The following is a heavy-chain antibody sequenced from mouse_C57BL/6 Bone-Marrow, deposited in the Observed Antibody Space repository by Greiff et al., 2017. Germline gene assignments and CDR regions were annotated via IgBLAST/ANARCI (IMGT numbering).Heavy chain of an antibody. CDR3: ARHAGGSSGYWFAY. V-gene: IGHV5-6*01. Sequence: EVMLVESGGDLVKPGGSLKLSCAASGFTFSSYGMSWVRQTPDKRLEWVATISSGGSYTYYPDSVKGRFTSTRDNAKNTLYLQMSSLKSEDTAMYYCARHAGGSSGYWFAYWGQGTLVTVSA. CDR1: GFTFSSYG. CDR2: ISSGGSYT. J-gene: IGHJ3*01. D-gene: IGHD3-2*02.